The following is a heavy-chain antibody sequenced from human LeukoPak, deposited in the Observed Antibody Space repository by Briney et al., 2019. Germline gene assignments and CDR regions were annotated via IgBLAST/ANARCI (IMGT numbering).Heavy chain of an antibody. CDR2: TWYDGSNK. V-gene: IGHV3-33*01. CDR1: GFTFSSYG. J-gene: IGHJ6*02. Sequence: GGSLRLSCAASGFTFSSYGMHWVRQAPGKGLEWVAVTWYDGSNKYYADSVKGRFTISRDNSKNTLYLQMNSLRAEDTAVYYCATHLYYYYGMDVWGQGTTVTVSS. CDR3: ATHLYYYYGMDV.